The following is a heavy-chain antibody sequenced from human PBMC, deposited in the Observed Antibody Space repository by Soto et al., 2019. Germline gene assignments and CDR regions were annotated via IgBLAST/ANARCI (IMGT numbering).Heavy chain of an antibody. CDR3: ARVSGSSGYMNLDD. D-gene: IGHD3-22*01. V-gene: IGHV1-69*13. CDR2: IIPMSGTA. CDR1: GDTFSSHSSHV. J-gene: IGHJ4*02. Sequence: ASVKVSCKASGDTFSSHSSHVISWVRQAPGQGLEWMGGIIPMSGTANYAQKFQGRVTITADESTNTAYMEVGSLRSEDTAVYYCARVSGSSGYMNLDDWGQGTLVTV.